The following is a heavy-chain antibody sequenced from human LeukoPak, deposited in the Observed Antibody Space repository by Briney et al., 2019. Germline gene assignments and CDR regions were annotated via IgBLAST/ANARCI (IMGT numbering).Heavy chain of an antibody. V-gene: IGHV4-59*12. CDR3: AREEYYDILAFDP. CDR2: IYYSGST. D-gene: IGHD3-9*01. J-gene: IGHJ5*02. CDR1: GGSISSYY. Sequence: SETLSLTCTVSGGSISSYYWSWIRQPPGKGLEWIGYIYYSGSTNYNPSLKSRVTISVDTSKNQFSLKLSSVTAADTAVYYCAREEYYDILAFDPWGQGTLVTVSS.